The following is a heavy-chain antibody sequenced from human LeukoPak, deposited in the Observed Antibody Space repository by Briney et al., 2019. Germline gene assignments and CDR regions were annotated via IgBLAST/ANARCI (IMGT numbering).Heavy chain of an antibody. J-gene: IGHJ3*02. CDR1: GYTFTSYA. Sequence: ASVKVSCKASGYTFTSYAMHWVRQAPGQRLEWMGWINAGNGNTKYSQKFQGRVTITTDESTSTAYMELSSLRSEDTAVYYCARGELLWFGELPSPDAFDIWGQGTMVTVSS. CDR2: INAGNGNT. V-gene: IGHV1-3*01. CDR3: ARGELLWFGELPSPDAFDI. D-gene: IGHD3-10*01.